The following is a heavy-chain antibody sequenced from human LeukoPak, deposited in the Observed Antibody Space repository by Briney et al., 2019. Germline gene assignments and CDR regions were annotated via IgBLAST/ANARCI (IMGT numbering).Heavy chain of an antibody. V-gene: IGHV3-30*04. Sequence: PGRSLRLSCAASGFTFSSYAMHWVRQAPGRGLEWVAVISYDGSNKYYADSVKGRFTISRDNSKNTLYLQMNSLRAEDTAVYYCARDPDYYDSSGLSHWGQGTLVTVSS. CDR1: GFTFSSYA. CDR3: ARDPDYYDSSGLSH. CDR2: ISYDGSNK. J-gene: IGHJ4*02. D-gene: IGHD3-22*01.